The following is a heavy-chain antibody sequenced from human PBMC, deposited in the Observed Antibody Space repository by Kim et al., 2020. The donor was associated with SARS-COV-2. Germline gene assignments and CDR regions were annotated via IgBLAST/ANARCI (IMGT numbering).Heavy chain of an antibody. CDR3: ARGDYYSY. V-gene: IGHV3-74*01. J-gene: IGHJ4*02. CDR2: SVGTTT. Sequence: SVGTTTTYVDSVKGRFTISRDNAKNTLYLQMNSLRAEDTAVYYCARGDYYSYWGQGTLVTVSS. D-gene: IGHD3-22*01.